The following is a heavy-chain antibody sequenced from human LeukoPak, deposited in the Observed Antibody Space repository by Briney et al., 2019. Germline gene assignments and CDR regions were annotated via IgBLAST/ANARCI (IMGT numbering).Heavy chain of an antibody. CDR2: ISAYNGNT. Sequence: GASVKVSCKASGYTFTSYGISWVRQAPGQGLEWMGWISAYNGNTNYAQKLQGRVTMTTDTSTSTAYMELRSLRSDDTAVYYRARDQAPYYYDSSGYYPHFDYWGQGTLVTVSS. CDR3: ARDQAPYYYDSSGYYPHFDY. D-gene: IGHD3-22*01. V-gene: IGHV1-18*01. J-gene: IGHJ4*02. CDR1: GYTFTSYG.